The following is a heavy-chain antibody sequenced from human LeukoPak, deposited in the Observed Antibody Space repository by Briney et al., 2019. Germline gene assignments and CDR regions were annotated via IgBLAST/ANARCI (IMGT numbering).Heavy chain of an antibody. V-gene: IGHV4-34*01. Sequence: SETLSLTCAVYGGSFSGYYWSWIRQPPGKGLEWIGEINHSGSTNYNPSLKSRVTIPVDTSKNQFSLKLSSVTAADTAVYYCARTNTYDSSGYWAYYFDYWGQGTLVTVSS. CDR3: ARTNTYDSSGYWAYYFDY. J-gene: IGHJ4*02. CDR1: GGSFSGYY. D-gene: IGHD3-22*01. CDR2: INHSGST.